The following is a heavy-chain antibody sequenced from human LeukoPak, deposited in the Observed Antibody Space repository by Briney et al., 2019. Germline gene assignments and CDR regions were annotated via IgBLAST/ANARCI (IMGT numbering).Heavy chain of an antibody. CDR2: IRQDGSEK. V-gene: IGHV3-7*01. Sequence: GGSLRLSCAASGFTFSNYWMSWVRQAPGKGLEWVANIRQDGSEKYYVDSVKGRFTISRDNAKNSLYLQMNSLRAEDTAVYYCARDAVGASYYWGQGTLVTVSS. CDR3: ARDAVGASYY. CDR1: GFTFSNYW. J-gene: IGHJ4*02. D-gene: IGHD1-26*01.